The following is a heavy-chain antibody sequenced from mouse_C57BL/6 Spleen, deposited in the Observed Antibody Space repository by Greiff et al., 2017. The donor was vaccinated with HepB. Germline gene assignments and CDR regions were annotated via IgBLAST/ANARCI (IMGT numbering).Heavy chain of an antibody. CDR1: GFTFSDYG. J-gene: IGHJ4*01. Sequence: EVQLVESGGGLVKPGGSLKLYCAASGFTFSDYGMHWVRQAPEKGLEWVAYISSGSSTIYYADTVKGRFTISRDNAKNTLFLQMTSLRSEDTAMYYCARNAMDYWGQGTSVTVSS. CDR3: ARNAMDY. V-gene: IGHV5-17*01. CDR2: ISSGSSTI.